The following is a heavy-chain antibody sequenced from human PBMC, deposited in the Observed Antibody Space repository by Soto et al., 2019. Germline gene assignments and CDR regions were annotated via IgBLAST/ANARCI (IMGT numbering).Heavy chain of an antibody. CDR2: IYNSGIT. CDR1: GVSISSSSYY. Sequence: TLSLTCAVSGVSISSSSYYWGWIRLAPGKGLEWIGYIYNSGITYYNPSLKSRVTISVDTSKNQFSLNLSSVTAADTAVYYCARSIDPWGQGTLVTVSS. CDR3: ARSIDP. V-gene: IGHV4-31*11. J-gene: IGHJ5*02.